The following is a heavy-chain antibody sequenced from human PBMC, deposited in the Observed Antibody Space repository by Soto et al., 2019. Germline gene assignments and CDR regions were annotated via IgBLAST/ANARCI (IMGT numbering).Heavy chain of an antibody. Sequence: QVQLVESGGGVVQPGRSLRLSCAASGLTIRSYAMHWVRQAPGKGLEWVAVISYDGSKKFHADAVKGRFTISRDNSKNTLYLQMYRLRAEDTAVYYCARDRAVAAPNWFDPWGQGTLVTVSS. CDR1: GLTIRSYA. CDR3: ARDRAVAAPNWFDP. CDR2: ISYDGSKK. V-gene: IGHV3-30-3*01. D-gene: IGHD6-19*01. J-gene: IGHJ5*02.